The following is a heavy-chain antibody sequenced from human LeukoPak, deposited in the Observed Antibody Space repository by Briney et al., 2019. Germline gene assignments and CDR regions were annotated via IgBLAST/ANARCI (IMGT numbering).Heavy chain of an antibody. Sequence: GGSLRLSCAASGFTFDDYGMHWVRQAPGKGLEWVSGISWNNGNIGYADSVKGRFTISRDNAKNSLYLQMNSLRAEDTALYYCTKDFYGSGTYVAFDIWGQGTMVTVSS. V-gene: IGHV3-9*01. D-gene: IGHD3-10*01. CDR1: GFTFDDYG. CDR2: ISWNNGNI. J-gene: IGHJ3*02. CDR3: TKDFYGSGTYVAFDI.